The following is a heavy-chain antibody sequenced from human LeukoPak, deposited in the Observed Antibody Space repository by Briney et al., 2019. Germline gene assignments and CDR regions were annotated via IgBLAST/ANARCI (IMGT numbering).Heavy chain of an antibody. J-gene: IGHJ4*02. V-gene: IGHV3-48*04. CDR2: IGGGGDAI. CDR1: GFSFRSYS. CDR3: VRGGQGRDDYFDY. Sequence: PGGSLRLSCTASGFSFRSYSLNWVRQSAGKGLEWISYIGGGGDAIYYAESVRGRFTISRDNARNSVYLQVNSLRVEDTAVYYCVRGGQGRDDYFDYWGQGTLVTVSS.